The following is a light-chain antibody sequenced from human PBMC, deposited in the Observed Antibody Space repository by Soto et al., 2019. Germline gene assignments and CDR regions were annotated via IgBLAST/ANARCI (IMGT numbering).Light chain of an antibody. CDR3: QSYDSSLSGSRVV. J-gene: IGLJ2*01. CDR2: GNS. CDR1: SSNIGAGYD. V-gene: IGLV1-40*01. Sequence: HSVLTQPPSVSGAPGQRVTISCTWSSSNIGAGYDVHWYQQLPGTAPKLLIYGNSNRPSGVPDRFSGSKSGTSASLAITGLQAEDEADYYCQSYDSSLSGSRVVFGGGTKVTVL.